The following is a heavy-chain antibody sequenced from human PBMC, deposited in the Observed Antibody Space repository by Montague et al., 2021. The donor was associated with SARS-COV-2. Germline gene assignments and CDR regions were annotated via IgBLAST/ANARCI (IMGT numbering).Heavy chain of an antibody. V-gene: IGHV4-4*02. CDR2: ISHGGSP. CDR1: GGSITSTNW. Sequence: SETLSLTCAVSGGSITSTNWWNWVRQPPGKRLEWIGKISHGGSPNYNPPFNSRVTISVDTSTNQYSLKLSSVSAAATAVYYCAGGFDYWGQGTLVTVSS. CDR3: AGGFDY. J-gene: IGHJ4*02.